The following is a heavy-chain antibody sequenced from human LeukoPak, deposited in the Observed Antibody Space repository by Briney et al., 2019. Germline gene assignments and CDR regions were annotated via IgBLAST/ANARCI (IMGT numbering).Heavy chain of an antibody. CDR3: TRDQLQGGRAP. D-gene: IGHD2-21*01. V-gene: IGHV3-7*01. J-gene: IGHJ5*02. CDR1: GFIFSDAW. Sequence: GGSLRLSCAASGFIFSDAWMSWVRQAPGKGLEWVANIKQDGNEKHYVDSVKGRFIISRGNAKNSLYLQMNSLRAEDTAVYYCTRDQLQGGRAPWGQGTLVTVSS. CDR2: IKQDGNEK.